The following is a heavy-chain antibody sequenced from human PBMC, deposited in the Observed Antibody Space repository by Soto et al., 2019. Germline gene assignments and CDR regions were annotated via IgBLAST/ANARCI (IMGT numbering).Heavy chain of an antibody. CDR1: GFTFSSYA. D-gene: IGHD3-3*01. Sequence: VQLLESGGGLVQPGGSLRLSCAASGFTFSSYAMSWVRQAPGKGLEWVSAISGSGGSTYYADSVKGRFTISRDNSKNTLYLQMNSLRAEDTAVYYCAKDLRITIFGVVSSFDYWGQGTLVTVSS. CDR2: ISGSGGST. V-gene: IGHV3-23*01. CDR3: AKDLRITIFGVVSSFDY. J-gene: IGHJ4*02.